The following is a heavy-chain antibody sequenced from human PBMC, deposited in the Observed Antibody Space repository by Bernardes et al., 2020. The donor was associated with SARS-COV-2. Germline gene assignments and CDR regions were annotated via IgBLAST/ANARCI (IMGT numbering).Heavy chain of an antibody. D-gene: IGHD3-3*01. CDR3: ARQHLGGVTIFGVVTTDRYFDY. CDR1: GGSISSSSYY. CDR2: IYYSGST. J-gene: IGHJ4*02. V-gene: IGHV4-39*01. Sequence: LSLTCTVSGGSISSSSYYWGWIRQPPGKGLEWIGSIYYSGSTYYNPSLKSRVTISVDTSKNQFSLKLSSVTAADTAVYYCARQHLGGVTIFGVVTTDRYFDYWGQGTLVTVSS.